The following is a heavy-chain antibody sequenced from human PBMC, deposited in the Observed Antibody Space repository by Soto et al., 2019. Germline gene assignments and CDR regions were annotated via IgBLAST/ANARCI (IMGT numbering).Heavy chain of an antibody. V-gene: IGHV4-61*01. CDR2: IYYTGST. Sequence: SETLSLTCTVSGGSVNTAPYHWSWIRQSPRNGLEWIGNIYYTGSTNYNPSFESRVAISLDTSSNQFSLRLTSLTAADTAVYFCARDHHSYYDTSGYYPYFDFWGQGTLVTVSS. CDR1: GGSVNTAPYH. D-gene: IGHD3-22*01. J-gene: IGHJ4*02. CDR3: ARDHHSYYDTSGYYPYFDF.